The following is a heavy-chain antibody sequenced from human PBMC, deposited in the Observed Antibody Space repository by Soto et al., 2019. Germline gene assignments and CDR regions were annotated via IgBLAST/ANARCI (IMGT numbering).Heavy chain of an antibody. CDR2: IDPSDSYT. V-gene: IGHV5-10-1*01. Sequence: TGESLKISCNGSGYSFTSYWISWVRQMPGKGLEWMGRIDPSDSYTNYSPSFQGHVTISADKSIRTAYLQWSSLKASDTAMYYCARIAYCGGDCYFDYWGQGTLVTVSS. CDR3: ARIAYCGGDCYFDY. CDR1: GYSFTSYW. J-gene: IGHJ4*02. D-gene: IGHD2-21*02.